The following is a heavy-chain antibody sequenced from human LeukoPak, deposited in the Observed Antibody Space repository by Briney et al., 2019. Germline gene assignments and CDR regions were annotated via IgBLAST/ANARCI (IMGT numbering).Heavy chain of an antibody. D-gene: IGHD5-24*01. V-gene: IGHV3-53*01. CDR3: MRDQMNY. Sequence: GGSLRLSCTASEFTVSRNYMLCVRQAPGEGLEWVSLIFSNGDTLYAESVKGRFTIFSSNSKNTVFFQINSLRVEDTAKYYCMRDQMNYWGQGTLVTVSS. J-gene: IGHJ4*02. CDR2: IFSNGDT. CDR1: EFTVSRNY.